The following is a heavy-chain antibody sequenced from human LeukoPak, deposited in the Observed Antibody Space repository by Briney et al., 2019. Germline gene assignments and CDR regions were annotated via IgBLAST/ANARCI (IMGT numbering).Heavy chain of an antibody. J-gene: IGHJ5*02. CDR2: ISYDGSNR. D-gene: IGHD5-18*01. CDR3: AKDLIRAKYSYGASS. CDR1: GLTFSSYA. V-gene: IGHV3-30*04. Sequence: PGRSLRLSCAASGLTFSSYAMHWVRQAPGKGLEWVAVISYDGSNRYYADSVKGRFTISRDNSKNTLYLQMNSLRAEDTAVYYCAKDLIRAKYSYGASSWGQGTLVTVSS.